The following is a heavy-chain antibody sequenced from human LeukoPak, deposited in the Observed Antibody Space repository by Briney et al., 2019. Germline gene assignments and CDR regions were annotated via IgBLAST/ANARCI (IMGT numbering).Heavy chain of an antibody. V-gene: IGHV3-30*02. CDR3: AKDPNFSGSYADY. CDR2: IRYDGSSK. J-gene: IGHJ4*02. CDR1: GFTFSSYG. Sequence: GGSLRRSCAASGFTFSSYGMHWVRQAPGKGLEWVTFIRYDGSSKYYTDSVKGRFTISRDNSKNTLFLQMNSLRAEDTAVYYCAKDPNFSGSYADYWGQGTLVTVSS. D-gene: IGHD1-26*01.